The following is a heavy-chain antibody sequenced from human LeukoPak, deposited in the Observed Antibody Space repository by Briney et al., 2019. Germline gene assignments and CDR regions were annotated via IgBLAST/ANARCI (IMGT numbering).Heavy chain of an antibody. CDR2: MNPNSGNT. D-gene: IGHD3-3*01. J-gene: IGHJ6*04. CDR1: GYTFTSYD. V-gene: IGHV1-8*01. Sequence: ASVKVSCKASGYTFTSYDINWVRQATGQGLEWMGWMNPNSGNTGYAQKFQGRVTMIRNTSISTAYMELSSLRSEDTAVYYCARALGRITIFGVASRRGDQMDVWGKGTTVTVSS. CDR3: ARALGRITIFGVASRRGDQMDV.